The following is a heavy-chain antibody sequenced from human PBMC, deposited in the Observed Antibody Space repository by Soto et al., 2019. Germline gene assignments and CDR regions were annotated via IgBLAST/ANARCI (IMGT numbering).Heavy chain of an antibody. J-gene: IGHJ4*02. CDR3: ARDSGWPILNFDF. CDR2: IYPGDSDT. Sequence: PGESLKISCKGSGYSFTSYWTGWVRQMPGKGLEWMGIIYPGDSDTRYSPSFQGQVTISADKSISTAFLQMNALRHEDTAVYFCARDSGWPILNFDFCGQGSLVTGLL. D-gene: IGHD3-10*01. CDR1: GYSFTSYW. V-gene: IGHV5-51*01.